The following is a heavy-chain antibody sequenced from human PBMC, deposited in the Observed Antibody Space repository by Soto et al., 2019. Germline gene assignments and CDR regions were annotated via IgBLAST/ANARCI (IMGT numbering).Heavy chain of an antibody. Sequence: ASVKVSCKASGYTFTAYYMHWLRQAPGQGLEWMGWINPNSGGTKYAQKFQGRVTMTNDTSISTAYMELSRLGSDDAAVYYCARGDFDSSANYYAGWFDPWGQGTLVTVSS. J-gene: IGHJ5*02. CDR1: GYTFTAYY. CDR3: ARGDFDSSANYYAGWFDP. CDR2: INPNSGGT. V-gene: IGHV1-2*02. D-gene: IGHD3-22*01.